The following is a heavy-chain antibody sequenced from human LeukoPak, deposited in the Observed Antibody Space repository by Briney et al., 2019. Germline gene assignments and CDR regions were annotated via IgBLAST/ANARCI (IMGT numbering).Heavy chain of an antibody. CDR1: GFTFSSYW. CDR2: VSGDGSST. J-gene: IGHJ4*02. CDR3: ARDGISNPFDY. V-gene: IGHV3-74*01. D-gene: IGHD4-4*01. Sequence: GGSLRLSCTASGFTFSSYWMHWVRQAPGKGLVWVSRVSGDGSSTSYADSVKGRFTISRDNSKNTLYLQMNSLRAEDTAVYYCARDGISNPFDYWGQGTLVTVSS.